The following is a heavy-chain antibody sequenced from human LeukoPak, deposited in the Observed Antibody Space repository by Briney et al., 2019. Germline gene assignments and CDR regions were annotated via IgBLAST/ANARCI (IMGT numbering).Heavy chain of an antibody. CDR3: ARVPLYYDSSALDY. V-gene: IGHV4-34*01. CDR2: INHSGST. D-gene: IGHD3-22*01. CDR1: GGSFSGYY. J-gene: IGHJ4*02. Sequence: SGTLSLTCAVYGGSFSGYYWSWIRQPPGKGLEWIGEINHSGSTNYNPSLKSRVTISADTSKNQFSLKLSSVTAADTAVYYCARVPLYYDSSALDYWGQGTLVTVSS.